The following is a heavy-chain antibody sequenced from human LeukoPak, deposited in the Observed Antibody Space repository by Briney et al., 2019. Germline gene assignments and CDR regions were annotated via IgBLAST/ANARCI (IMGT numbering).Heavy chain of an antibody. CDR1: GFTFHNYA. CDR3: ARDHVYGRADY. Sequence: GGSLRLSCAASGFTFHNYAIHWVRQPPGKGLEWVSLTSGDGITTYFADSVRGRFTISRDNSKSSLFLKMNSLRTEDTALYYCARDHVYGRADYWGQGTLVTVSS. V-gene: IGHV3-43*02. CDR2: TSGDGITT. D-gene: IGHD5/OR15-5a*01. J-gene: IGHJ4*02.